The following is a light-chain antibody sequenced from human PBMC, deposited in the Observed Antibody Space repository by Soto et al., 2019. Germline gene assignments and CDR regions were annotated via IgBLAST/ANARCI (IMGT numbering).Light chain of an antibody. V-gene: IGLV2-14*01. CDR3: SSYTSSSTRV. J-gene: IGLJ1*01. Sequence: QSALTQPASVSGSPGQSITISCTGTSSDVGGYNYVSWYQQHPGKAPKLMIYDVSNRPSGVSNRCSGSKSGNTASLTISGLQAGDEADYYCSSYTSSSTRVFGTGTKVTVL. CDR1: SSDVGGYNY. CDR2: DVS.